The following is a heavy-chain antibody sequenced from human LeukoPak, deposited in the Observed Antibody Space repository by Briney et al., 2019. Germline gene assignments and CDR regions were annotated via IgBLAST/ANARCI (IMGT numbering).Heavy chain of an antibody. D-gene: IGHD3-10*01. V-gene: IGHV4-4*07. CDR3: ARDVFYEGYYYGSGSYLNWFDP. CDR2: IYTSGST. J-gene: IGHJ5*02. CDR1: GGSISSYY. Sequence: PSETLSLTCTVSGGSISSYYWSWIRQPAGKGLEWIGRIYTSGSTNYNPSLKSRVTMSVDTSKNQFSLKLSSVTAADTAVYYCARDVFYEGYYYGSGSYLNWFDPWGQGTLVTVSS.